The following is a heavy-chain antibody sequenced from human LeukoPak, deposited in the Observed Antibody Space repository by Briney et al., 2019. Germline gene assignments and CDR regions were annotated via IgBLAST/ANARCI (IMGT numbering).Heavy chain of an antibody. CDR2: IKEDGSQK. J-gene: IGHJ4*02. CDR3: ARGLTRSDY. CDR1: GFTFSSYW. V-gene: IGHV3-7*04. Sequence: GGSLRLSCAASGFTFSSYWMSWVRQSPGKGLEWVANIKEDGSQKYYVDSVKGRFTISRDNAKNSLYLQMNSLRGEGTAVYYCARGLTRSDYWGQGTLVTVSS.